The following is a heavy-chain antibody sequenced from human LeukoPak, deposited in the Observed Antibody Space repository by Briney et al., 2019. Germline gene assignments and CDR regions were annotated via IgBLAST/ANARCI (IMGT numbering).Heavy chain of an antibody. Sequence: GGSLRLSRAASGFTFSSYAMHWVRQAPGKGLEWVAVISYDGSNKYYADSVKGRFTISRDNSKNTLYLQMNSLRAEDTAVYYCARDPRRSSGWYYYYGMDVWGQGTTVTVSS. CDR3: ARDPRRSSGWYYYYGMDV. CDR1: GFTFSSYA. J-gene: IGHJ6*02. CDR2: ISYDGSNK. V-gene: IGHV3-30-3*01. D-gene: IGHD6-19*01.